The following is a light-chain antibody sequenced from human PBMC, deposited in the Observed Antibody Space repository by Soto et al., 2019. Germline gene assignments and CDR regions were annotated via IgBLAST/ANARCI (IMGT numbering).Light chain of an antibody. CDR2: KAS. CDR3: QQYNSYSQIT. V-gene: IGKV1-5*03. J-gene: IGKJ5*01. CDR1: QSSSSW. Sequence: DIQMTQSPSTLSASVGDRVTITCRASQSSSSWLAWYQQKPGKAPKLLIYKASSLESGVPSRFSGSRSGTEFTLTISSLQPDDFATYYYQQYNSYSQITFGQGTRLEIK.